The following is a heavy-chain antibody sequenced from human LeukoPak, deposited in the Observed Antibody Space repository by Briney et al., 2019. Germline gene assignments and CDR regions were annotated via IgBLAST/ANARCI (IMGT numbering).Heavy chain of an antibody. CDR3: AKDGAGYCSGGSCYPLDY. Sequence: PGRSLRLSCAASGFTFSSYGMHWVRQAPGKGLEWVAVISYDGSNKYYADSVKGRFTISRDNSKNTLYLQMNSLRAEDTAVYYCAKDGAGYCSGGSCYPLDYWGRGTLVTVSS. CDR1: GFTFSSYG. CDR2: ISYDGSNK. J-gene: IGHJ4*02. V-gene: IGHV3-30*18. D-gene: IGHD2-15*01.